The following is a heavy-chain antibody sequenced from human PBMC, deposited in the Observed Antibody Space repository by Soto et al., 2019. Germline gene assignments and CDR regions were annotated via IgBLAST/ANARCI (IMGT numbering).Heavy chain of an antibody. Sequence: SETLSLTCVVSGGSMSRGGQSWSWIRQPPGKGLEWLGFIYYTGSTYYNPSLKSRVTLSVDRSKNQFSLNLTSVTAADTAMYFCARDPPGHSHRWDVSGQGTTVTVYS. J-gene: IGHJ6*02. CDR2: IYYTGST. V-gene: IGHV4-30-2*01. D-gene: IGHD2-21*01. CDR1: GGSMSRGGQS. CDR3: ARDPPGHSHRWDV.